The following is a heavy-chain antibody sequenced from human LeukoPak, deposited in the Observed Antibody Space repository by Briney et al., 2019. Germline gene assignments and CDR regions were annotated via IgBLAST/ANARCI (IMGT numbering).Heavy chain of an antibody. CDR2: INGSGDTT. J-gene: IGHJ4*02. D-gene: IGHD3-16*02. CDR3: AKDGYRVRLGELSISAPDY. Sequence: PGGSLRLSCAASGFTFSDYAMSWVRQAPGKGLEWLSVINGSGDTTYYADSVKGRFTISRDNSKNTLFLQINTLSAEDTAVYYCAKDGYRVRLGELSISAPDYWGQGTLVTVSS. V-gene: IGHV3-23*01. CDR1: GFTFSDYA.